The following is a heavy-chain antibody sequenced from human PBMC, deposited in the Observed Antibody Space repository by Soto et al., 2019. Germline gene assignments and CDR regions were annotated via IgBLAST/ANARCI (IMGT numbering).Heavy chain of an antibody. CDR2: IYHSGNT. CDR1: GYSISLGYY. CDR3: ARAHYYYGMDV. V-gene: IGHV4-38-2*01. Sequence: ETLSLTCAVSGYSISLGYYWGWIRQPPGKGLEWIGSIYHSGNTYYNPSLKSRVSISLDTSKNHFSLELTSVTAADTAVYYCARAHYYYGMDVWGQGTTVTVS. J-gene: IGHJ6*01.